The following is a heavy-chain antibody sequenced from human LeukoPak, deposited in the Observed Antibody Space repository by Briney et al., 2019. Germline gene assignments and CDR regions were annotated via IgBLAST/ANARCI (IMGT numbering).Heavy chain of an antibody. CDR2: IYHSGNT. J-gene: IGHJ4*02. CDR3: ARDAYDSSGYSFDY. D-gene: IGHD3-22*01. V-gene: IGHV4-4*02. Sequence: SETLSLTCAVSGGSISSSNWWSWVRQPPGKGLEWIGEIYHSGNTNYNPSLKSRVTISVDKSKNQFSLKLSSVTAADTAVYYCARDAYDSSGYSFDYWGQGTLVTVSS. CDR1: GGSISSSNW.